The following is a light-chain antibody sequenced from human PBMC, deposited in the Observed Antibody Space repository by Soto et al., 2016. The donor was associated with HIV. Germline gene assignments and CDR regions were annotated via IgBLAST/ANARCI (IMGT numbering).Light chain of an antibody. CDR2: EVS. CDR1: QSLLHNDGKTY. Sequence: DIVMTQTPLSLSVTPGQPASISCKSSQSLLHNDGKTYLYWYLQKPGQSPQLLIYEVSNRLSGLTDRFSGSGSGTDFTLKISRVEAEDVGVYYCMQSIQFPLTFGGGTKVEIK. V-gene: IGKV2D-29*02. J-gene: IGKJ4*01. CDR3: MQSIQFPLT.